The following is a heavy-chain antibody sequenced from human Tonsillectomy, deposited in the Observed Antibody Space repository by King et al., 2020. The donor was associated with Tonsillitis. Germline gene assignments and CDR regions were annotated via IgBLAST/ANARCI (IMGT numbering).Heavy chain of an antibody. CDR1: GFTFTSSA. CDR2: IGVGSGNT. Sequence: QLVESGPEVKKPGTSVKVSCKASGFTFTSSAVQWLRQARGQRLEWIGWIGVGSGNTNYTQKFQERGTITRDMATSTAYMVLSSLRSEDTAVYYCAAVTMIVEAFDIWGQGTMVTVSS. J-gene: IGHJ3*02. V-gene: IGHV1-58*01. CDR3: AAVTMIVEAFDI. D-gene: IGHD3-22*01.